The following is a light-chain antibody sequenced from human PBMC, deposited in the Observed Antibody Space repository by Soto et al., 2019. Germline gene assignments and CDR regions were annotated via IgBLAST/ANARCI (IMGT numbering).Light chain of an antibody. J-gene: IGLJ1*01. V-gene: IGLV2-14*01. Sequence: ALTQPASGSGSPGQSSSISCTGTSSDVGGYNYVSWYQQHPGKAPKLMIYDVSNRPSGVSNRFSGSKSGNTASLTISGLQAEDEADYYCSSYTSSSTLVFGTGTKVTVL. CDR2: DVS. CDR1: SSDVGGYNY. CDR3: SSYTSSSTLV.